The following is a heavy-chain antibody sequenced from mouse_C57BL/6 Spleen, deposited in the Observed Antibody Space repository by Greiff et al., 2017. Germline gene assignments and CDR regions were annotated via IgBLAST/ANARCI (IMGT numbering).Heavy chain of an antibody. J-gene: IGHJ2*01. Sequence: EVQLQQSGPELVKPGASVKMSCKASGYTFTDYNMHWVKQSHGKSLEWIGYINPNNGGTSYNQKFKGKATLTVNKSSSTAYMELRSLTSEDSAVYYCARGYYDGYYEGPYWGQGTTLTVSS. V-gene: IGHV1-22*01. D-gene: IGHD2-3*01. CDR2: INPNNGGT. CDR1: GYTFTDYN. CDR3: ARGYYDGYYEGPY.